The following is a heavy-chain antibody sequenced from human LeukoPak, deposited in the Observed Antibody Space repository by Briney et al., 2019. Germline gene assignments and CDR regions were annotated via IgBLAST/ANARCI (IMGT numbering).Heavy chain of an antibody. J-gene: IGHJ6*03. CDR1: RLTSDNYA. CDR2: ITGNDFNS. CDR3: PKGGGYEAQYYYYYLDV. D-gene: IGHD5-12*01. V-gene: IGHV3-23*01. Sequence: GGSLRLSCAASRLTSDNYAMTWVRQAPGKGLEWVSTITGNDFNSYYADSVKGRFTVSRDNSKNTLYLQMKSLRAEDTAVYYCPKGGGYEAQYYYYYLDVWGKGTTVTISS.